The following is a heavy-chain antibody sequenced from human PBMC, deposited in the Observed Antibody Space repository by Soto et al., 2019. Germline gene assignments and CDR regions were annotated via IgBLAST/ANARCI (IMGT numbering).Heavy chain of an antibody. CDR2: ISSSGSTI. CDR3: ARDTGYSGYDKMDV. Sequence: GGSLRLSCAASGFTFSDYYMSWIRQAPGKGLEWVSYISSSGSTIYYADSVKGRFTISRDNAKNSLYLQMNNMRAEDTAVYYCARDTGYSGYDKMDVWGKGTTVTVPQ. V-gene: IGHV3-11*01. CDR1: GFTFSDYY. D-gene: IGHD5-12*01. J-gene: IGHJ6*04.